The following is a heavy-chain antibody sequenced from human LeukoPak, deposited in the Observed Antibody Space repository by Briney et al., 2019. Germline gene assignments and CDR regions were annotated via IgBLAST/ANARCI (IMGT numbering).Heavy chain of an antibody. Sequence: PGGSLRLSCAASGFTFSGSAMHWVRQASGKGLEWVGRIRSKANSYATAYAASVKGRFTISRDGSKNTAYLQMNSLKTEDTAVYYCTLILATASDTDYWGQGTLVTVSS. CDR1: GFTFSGSA. J-gene: IGHJ4*02. CDR3: TLILATASDTDY. CDR2: IRSKANSYAT. V-gene: IGHV3-73*01. D-gene: IGHD2-21*02.